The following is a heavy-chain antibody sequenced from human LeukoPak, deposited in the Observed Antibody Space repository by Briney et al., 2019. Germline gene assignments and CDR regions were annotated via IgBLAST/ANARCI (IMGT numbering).Heavy chain of an antibody. J-gene: IGHJ6*03. D-gene: IGHD3-3*01. CDR1: GYTFTSYY. CDR3: ARDFRSAGGSGYYLYYYYMDV. Sequence: ASVKVSCKASGYTFTSYYMHWVRQAPGQGLEWMGIINPSGGSTSYAQKFQGRVTMTRDMSTSTVYMELSSLRSEDTAVYYCARDFRSAGGSGYYLYYYYMDVWGKGTTVTVSS. V-gene: IGHV1-46*01. CDR2: INPSGGST.